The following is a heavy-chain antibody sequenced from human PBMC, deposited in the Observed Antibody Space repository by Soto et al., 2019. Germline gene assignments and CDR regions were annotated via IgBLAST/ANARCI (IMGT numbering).Heavy chain of an antibody. CDR3: ANSGTVDSSLKH. V-gene: IGHV3-23*01. D-gene: IGHD3-22*01. J-gene: IGHJ1*01. Sequence: VGSLRLSCAASGFTFSSYAMSWVRQAPGKGLEWVSAISGSGGSTYYADSVKGRFTISRDNSKNTLYLQMNSLRAEDTAVYYCANSGTVDSSLKHWGQGTLVTVSS. CDR2: ISGSGGST. CDR1: GFTFSSYA.